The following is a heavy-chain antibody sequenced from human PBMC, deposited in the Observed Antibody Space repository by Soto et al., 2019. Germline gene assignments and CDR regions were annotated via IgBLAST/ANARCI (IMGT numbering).Heavy chain of an antibody. J-gene: IGHJ6*02. Sequence: EVQLVESGGGLVQPGGSLRLSCTTSGFAFNTHWMSWVRQAPGKGLEWVANINQDESAKYYVDSVEGRFTVSRDNAKTSVSLQMNSLRAEDTAVYYCARGEHSTSSYYYYNGLDVWGQGTTVIVSS. CDR2: INQDESAK. CDR1: GFAFNTHW. CDR3: ARGEHSTSSYYYYNGLDV. D-gene: IGHD1-26*01. V-gene: IGHV3-7*05.